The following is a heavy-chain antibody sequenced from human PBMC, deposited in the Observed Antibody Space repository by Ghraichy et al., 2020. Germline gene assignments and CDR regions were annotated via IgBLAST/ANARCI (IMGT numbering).Heavy chain of an antibody. CDR1: GGSFSGYY. CDR2: INHSGST. V-gene: IGHV4-34*01. Sequence: SETLSLTCAVYGGSFSGYYWSWIRQPPGKGLEWIGEINHSGSTNYNPSLKSRVTISVDTSTNQFSLKLSSVTAAAAAVYYCASDDSSHRPRYFDYWGQGTLVTVSS. J-gene: IGHJ4*02. D-gene: IGHD6-19*01. CDR3: ASDDSSHRPRYFDY.